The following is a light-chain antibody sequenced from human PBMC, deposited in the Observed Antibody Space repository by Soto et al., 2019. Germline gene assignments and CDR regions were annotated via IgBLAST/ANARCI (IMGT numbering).Light chain of an antibody. V-gene: IGLV2-11*01. J-gene: IGLJ2*01. Sequence: QSALTQPRSVSGSPGQSLTISCTGTSSDVGGYNYVSWYRHYPGKAPELVIYDVTKRPSGVPDRFSGSKSGNTASLTISGLHAADEADYYCCSYGGNLILVFGGGTKLTVL. CDR3: CSYGGNLILV. CDR2: DVT. CDR1: SSDVGGYNY.